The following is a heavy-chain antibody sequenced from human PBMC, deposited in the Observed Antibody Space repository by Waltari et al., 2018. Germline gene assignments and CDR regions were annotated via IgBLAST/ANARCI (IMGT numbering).Heavy chain of an antibody. J-gene: IGHJ6*02. V-gene: IGHV3-48*03. D-gene: IGHD2-21*01. CDR3: ARDGRGPGLTKVDV. CDR2: ISESGHST. CDR1: GFSLGSYE. Sequence: VESGGGLVQPGGSLRLSCAASGFSLGSYEMNWVRQAPGKALEWSSYISESGHSTFYADSVKGRFTVSRDNAKNSLHWQMNSLRAEDSATYYCARDGRGPGLTKVDVWGQGTTVTVSS.